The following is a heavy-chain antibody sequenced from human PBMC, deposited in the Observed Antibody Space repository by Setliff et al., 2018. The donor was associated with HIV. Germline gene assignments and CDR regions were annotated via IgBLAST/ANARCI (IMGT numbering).Heavy chain of an antibody. CDR3: ASGGVYYYDSSGWSMDY. J-gene: IGHJ4*02. D-gene: IGHD3-22*01. V-gene: IGHV1-69*13. CDR1: GGTFSSYA. CDR2: IIPVFGTT. Sequence: SVKVSCKASGGTFSSYAISWVRQAPGQWLDWMGGIIPVFGTTNYAQKFQGRVTIAADESTSTAYMELSSLRSEDTAVYYCASGGVYYYDSSGWSMDYWGQGTLVTVSS.